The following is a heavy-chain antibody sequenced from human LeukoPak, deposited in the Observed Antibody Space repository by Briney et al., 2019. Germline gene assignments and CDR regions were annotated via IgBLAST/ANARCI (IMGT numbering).Heavy chain of an antibody. D-gene: IGHD4-17*01. CDR1: GVSISSSNW. CDR3: AREGTTVATGALVY. J-gene: IGHJ4*02. CDR2: IYHSGST. V-gene: IGHV4-4*02. Sequence: SETLSLTCAVSGVSISSSNWWSWVRQPPGKGLEWIGEIYHSGSTNYNPSLKSRVTISVDKSKNQFSLKLSSVTAADTAVYYCAREGTTVATGALVYWGQGTLVTVSS.